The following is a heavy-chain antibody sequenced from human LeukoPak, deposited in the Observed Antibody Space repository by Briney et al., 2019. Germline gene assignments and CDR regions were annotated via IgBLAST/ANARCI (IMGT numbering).Heavy chain of an antibody. CDR3: ARDLTLGYCSSTSCSDAFDI. J-gene: IGHJ3*02. CDR2: IIPIFGTA. D-gene: IGHD2-2*01. CDR1: GGTFSSYA. Sequence: VASVKVSCKASGGTFSSYAISWVRQAPGQGLEWMGGIIPIFGTANYAQKFQGRVTITADESTSTAYMELSSLRSEDTAVYYCARDLTLGYCSSTSCSDAFDIWGQGTMVTVSS. V-gene: IGHV1-69*13.